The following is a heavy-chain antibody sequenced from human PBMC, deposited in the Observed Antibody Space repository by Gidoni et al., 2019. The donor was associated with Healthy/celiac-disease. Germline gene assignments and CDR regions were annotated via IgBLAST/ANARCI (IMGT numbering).Heavy chain of an antibody. CDR3: ARVSFSGNPTDQVVDENWFDP. CDR2: ISSNSSYT. D-gene: IGHD4-4*01. V-gene: IGHV3-11*06. Sequence: QVQLVESGGGLVKPGGSLRLSCAASGFTFSDYSMGWVRQAPGKGLEWVSYISSNSSYTNYADSVKGRFTISRDNAKNSLSLQMNSLRAEDTAVYYCARVSFSGNPTDQVVDENWFDPWGQGTLVTVSS. CDR1: GFTFSDYS. J-gene: IGHJ5*02.